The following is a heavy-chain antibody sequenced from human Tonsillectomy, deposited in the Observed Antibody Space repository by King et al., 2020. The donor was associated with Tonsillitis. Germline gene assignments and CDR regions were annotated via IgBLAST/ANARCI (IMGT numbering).Heavy chain of an antibody. Sequence: VQLVESGGGVVQPGRSLRLSCAASGFTFSSYGMHWVRQAPGKGLEWVAVIWYDGSNKYYVDSVKGRFTISRDNSKKMLYLQMNGLRAEDTAVYYCAGDRSYMAFGGFYLWGRGTLVTVSS. D-gene: IGHD3-16*01. CDR1: GFTFSSYG. CDR2: IWYDGSNK. J-gene: IGHJ2*01. V-gene: IGHV3-33*08. CDR3: AGDRSYMAFGGFYL.